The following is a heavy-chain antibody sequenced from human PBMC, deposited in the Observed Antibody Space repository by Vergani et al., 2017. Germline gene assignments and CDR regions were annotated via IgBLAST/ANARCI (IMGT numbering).Heavy chain of an antibody. V-gene: IGHV3-21*01. Sequence: EVQLVESGGGLVQPGGSLRLSCAASGFTFSSYSMNWVRQAPGKGLEWVSSISSSSSYIYYADSVKGRFTISRDNAKNSLYLQMNSLRAEDTAVYCCARDSRYSSSCCGFDYWGQGTLVTVSS. CDR3: ARDSRYSSSCCGFDY. D-gene: IGHD6-13*01. CDR2: ISSSSSYI. J-gene: IGHJ4*02. CDR1: GFTFSSYS.